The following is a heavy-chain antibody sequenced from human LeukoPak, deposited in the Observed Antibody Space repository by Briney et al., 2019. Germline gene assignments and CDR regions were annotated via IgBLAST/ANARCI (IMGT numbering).Heavy chain of an antibody. V-gene: IGHV4-31*03. J-gene: IGHJ4*02. CDR3: ARVTALRGGIVATIFDY. D-gene: IGHD5-12*01. CDR2: IYYSGST. CDR1: GGSISSGGYY. Sequence: SETLSLTCTVSGGSISSGGYYWSWIRQHPGKGLEWIGYIYYSGSTYYNPSLKSRVTISVDTSKNQFTLKLSSVTAADTAVYYCARVTALRGGIVATIFDYWGQGTLVTVSS.